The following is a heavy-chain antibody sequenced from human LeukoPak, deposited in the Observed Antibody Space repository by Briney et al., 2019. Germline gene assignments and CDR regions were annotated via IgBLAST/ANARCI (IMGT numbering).Heavy chain of an antibody. CDR3: ARDRGGSGFYYFDY. D-gene: IGHD2-15*01. J-gene: IGHJ4*02. Sequence: GGSLRVSCAASGFTFCDYYMSWVRQAPGKGPEWVSFISGVDSYTRYADSVRGRFTISRDNARNSLSLQMNSLRAEDTGVYHCARDRGGSGFYYFDYWGQGTLVTVSS. CDR1: GFTFCDYY. CDR2: ISGVDSYT. V-gene: IGHV3-11*06.